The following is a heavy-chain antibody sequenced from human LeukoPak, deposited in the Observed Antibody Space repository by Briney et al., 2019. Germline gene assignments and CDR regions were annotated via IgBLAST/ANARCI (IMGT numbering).Heavy chain of an antibody. Sequence: GGSLRLSCAVSGFTFSKAWMSWVRQAPGKGLEWVGRIKSKTDGGTTDYAAPVKGRFTISRDDSKNTLYLQMNSLKTEDTAVYYCTTGLMVWRLVVFDYWGQGTLVTVSS. CDR2: IKSKTDGGTT. CDR3: TTGLMVWRLVVFDY. V-gene: IGHV3-15*01. J-gene: IGHJ4*02. CDR1: GFTFSKAW. D-gene: IGHD2-8*01.